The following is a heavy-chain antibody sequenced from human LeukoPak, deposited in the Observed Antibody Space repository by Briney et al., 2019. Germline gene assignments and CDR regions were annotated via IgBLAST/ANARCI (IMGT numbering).Heavy chain of an antibody. CDR1: GGSISSSSYY. Sequence: SETLSLTCTVSGGSISSSSYYWGWIRQPPGKGLEWIGSIYYSGSTYYNPSLKSRVTISVDTSKNQFSLKLSSVTAADTAVYYCARGTNGPLRQGWFDPWGQGTLVTVSS. J-gene: IGHJ5*02. V-gene: IGHV4-39*07. CDR2: IYYSGST. D-gene: IGHD2-2*01. CDR3: ARGTNGPLRQGWFDP.